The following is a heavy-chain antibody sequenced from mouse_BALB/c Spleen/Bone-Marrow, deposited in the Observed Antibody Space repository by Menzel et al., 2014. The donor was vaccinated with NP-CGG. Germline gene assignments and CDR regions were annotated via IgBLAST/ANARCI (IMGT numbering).Heavy chain of an antibody. CDR1: GYVFTSYN. D-gene: IGHD1-1*01. CDR3: ARELSRAMDY. CDR2: IDPYSGGT. J-gene: IGHJ4*01. V-gene: IGHV1S135*01. Sequence: EVQLQQSGPELVKPGASVKVSCKASGYVFTSYNMFWVKQSHGKGLEWIGYIDPYSGGTNYNQKFKGKATLTVDKSSNTAYMHLNSLTSEDSAVYYCARELSRAMDYWGQGTSVAVSS.